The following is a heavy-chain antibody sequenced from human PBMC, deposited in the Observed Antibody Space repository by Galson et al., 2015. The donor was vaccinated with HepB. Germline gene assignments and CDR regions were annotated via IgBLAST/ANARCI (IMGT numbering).Heavy chain of an antibody. V-gene: IGHV3-30*18. J-gene: IGHJ4*02. Sequence: SLRLSCAASGLTFSSYGMHWVRQAPGKGLEWVAVISPDGGNKFYADSVKGRFTISRDNSKNTLYLQMNSLRTEDTAVYYCAKDPQYDIGVIAHWGQGTLVTVSS. CDR3: AKDPQYDIGVIAH. CDR1: GLTFSSYG. D-gene: IGHD3-10*01. CDR2: ISPDGGNK.